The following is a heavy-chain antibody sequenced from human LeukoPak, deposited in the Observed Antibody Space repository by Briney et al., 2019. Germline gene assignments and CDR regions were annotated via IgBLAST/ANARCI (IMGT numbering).Heavy chain of an antibody. CDR2: IYYSGST. CDR1: GGSISSYY. CDR3: ARSVGSERDFDY. V-gene: IGHV4-59*12. D-gene: IGHD1-26*01. Sequence: SETLSLTCTVSGGSISSYYWSWIRQPPGKGLEWIGYIYYSGSTNYNPSLKSRVTISVDTSKNRFSLKLSSVTAADTAVYYCARSVGSERDFDYWGQGTLVTVSS. J-gene: IGHJ4*02.